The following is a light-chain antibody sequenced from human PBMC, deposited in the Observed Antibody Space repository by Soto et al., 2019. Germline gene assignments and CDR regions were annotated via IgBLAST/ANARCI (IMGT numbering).Light chain of an antibody. CDR1: SSDVGAYNY. V-gene: IGLV2-8*01. J-gene: IGLJ1*01. Sequence: QSALTQPPSASGSPGQSVTISCTGTSSDVGAYNYVSWYQQHPGTAPKLMISEVNKRPSGVPDRFSGSKSGNTASLTVSGLQPEDEADYYCSSYGGPNNSNYVFGTGTKLTVL. CDR2: EVN. CDR3: SSYGGPNNSNYV.